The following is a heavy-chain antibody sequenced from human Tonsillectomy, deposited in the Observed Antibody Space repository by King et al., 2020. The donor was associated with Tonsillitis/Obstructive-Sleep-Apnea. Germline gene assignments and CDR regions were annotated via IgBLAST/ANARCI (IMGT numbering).Heavy chain of an antibody. CDR1: GFSLSTSGVS. Sequence: TLKESGPTLLKPTQTLTLTCTCSGFSLSTSGVSVSWIRQPPGKALEWLALIYWDGDKRYSPPLRSRLTITKYTSRNQVVLTMTNMDPVETATYYCAHRASLLTARFDPWGQGTLVTVSS. J-gene: IGHJ5*02. CDR3: AHRASLLTARFDP. V-gene: IGHV2-5*02. CDR2: IYWDGDK. D-gene: IGHD4/OR15-4a*01.